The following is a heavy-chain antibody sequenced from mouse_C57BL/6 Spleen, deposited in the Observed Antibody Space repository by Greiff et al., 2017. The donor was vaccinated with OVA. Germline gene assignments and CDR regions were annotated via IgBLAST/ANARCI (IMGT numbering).Heavy chain of an antibody. CDR3: AILMIPNWYFDV. J-gene: IGHJ1*03. Sequence: QVQLQQPGAELVRPGSSVKLSCKASGYTFTSYWMHWVKQRPIQGLEWLGNIDPSDSENHYNQKFKDKATLTVDKSSSKAYMQLSSLTSEDSAFYYSAILMIPNWYFDVGGTETTVTVSS. D-gene: IGHD2-4*01. CDR2: IDPSDSEN. V-gene: IGHV1-52*01. CDR1: GYTFTSYW.